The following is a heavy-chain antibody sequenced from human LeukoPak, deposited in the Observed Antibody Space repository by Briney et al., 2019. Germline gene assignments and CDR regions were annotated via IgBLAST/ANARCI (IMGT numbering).Heavy chain of an antibody. CDR1: GGSISSYY. CDR3: ARDWRRSSGWYLGDWFDP. D-gene: IGHD6-19*01. CDR2: IYYSGST. J-gene: IGHJ5*02. V-gene: IGHV4-59*01. Sequence: SETLSLTCTVSGGSISSYYWSWIRQPPGKGLEWIGYIYYSGSTNYNPSLKSRVTISVDTSKNQFSLKLSSVTAADTAVYYCARDWRRSSGWYLGDWFDPWAREPWSPSPQ.